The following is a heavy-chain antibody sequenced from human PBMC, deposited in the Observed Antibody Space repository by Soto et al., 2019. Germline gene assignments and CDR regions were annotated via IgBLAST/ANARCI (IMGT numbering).Heavy chain of an antibody. CDR1: GGSISSYY. CDR3: ARASISRSYYYYYGMDV. CDR2: IYYSGST. D-gene: IGHD3-9*01. Sequence: SETLSLTCTVSGGSISSYYWSWIRQPPGKGLEWIGYIYYSGSTNYNPSLKSRVTISVDTSMNQFSLKLSSVTAADTAVYYCARASISRSYYYYYGMDVWGQGTTVTVSS. J-gene: IGHJ6*02. V-gene: IGHV4-59*01.